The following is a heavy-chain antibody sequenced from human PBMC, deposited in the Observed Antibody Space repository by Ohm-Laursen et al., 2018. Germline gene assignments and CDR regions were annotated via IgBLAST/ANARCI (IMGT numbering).Heavy chain of an antibody. CDR1: GGSFSGYY. Sequence: GTLSLTCAVYGGSFSGYYWSWIRQPPGKGLEWIGEINHSGSTNYNPSLKSRVTISVDTSKNQFSLKLSSVTAADTAVYYCARGRKLSYVDRAYNWFDPWGQGTLVTVSS. CDR2: INHSGST. D-gene: IGHD2-2*01. J-gene: IGHJ5*02. V-gene: IGHV4-34*01. CDR3: ARGRKLSYVDRAYNWFDP.